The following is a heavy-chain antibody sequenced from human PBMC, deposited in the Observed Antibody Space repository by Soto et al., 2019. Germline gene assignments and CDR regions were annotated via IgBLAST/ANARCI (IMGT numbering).Heavy chain of an antibody. CDR3: AKHYGDYVYYYMDV. CDR1: GGTCISYA. D-gene: IGHD4-17*01. CDR2: ISGSGGST. Sequence: AGGSLRHSCAASGGTCISYAMSWVRQATGKGLEWVSAISGSGGSTYYADSVKGRFTISRDNSKNTLYLQMNSLRAEDTAVYYCAKHYGDYVYYYMDVWGKGTTVTVSS. V-gene: IGHV3-23*01. J-gene: IGHJ6*03.